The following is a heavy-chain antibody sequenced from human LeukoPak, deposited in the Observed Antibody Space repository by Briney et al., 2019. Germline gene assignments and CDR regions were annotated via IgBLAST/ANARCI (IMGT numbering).Heavy chain of an antibody. CDR1: GGSFSGYY. CDR3: ARGRRLWFGEFQF. Sequence: KPSETLSLTCAVYGGSFSGYYWSWIRQPPGKGLEWIGEINHSGSTNYNPSLKSRVTISVDTSKNQFSLKLSSVTAADTAVYYCARGRRLWFGEFQFWGQGTMVTVSS. J-gene: IGHJ3*01. V-gene: IGHV4-34*01. D-gene: IGHD3-10*01. CDR2: INHSGST.